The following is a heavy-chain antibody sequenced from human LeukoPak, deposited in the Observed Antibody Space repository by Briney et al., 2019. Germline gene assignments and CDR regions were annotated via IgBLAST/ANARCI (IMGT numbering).Heavy chain of an antibody. CDR1: GYTFTSYG. D-gene: IGHD4-11*01. CDR3: ARDQGYSNCRYYYGMDV. CDR2: ISAYNGNT. Sequence: ASVEVSCKASGYTFTSYGISWVRQAPGQGLEWMGWISAYNGNTNYAQKLQGRVTMTTDTSTSTAYMELRSLRSDDTAVYYCARDQGYSNCRYYYGMDVWGQGTTVTVSS. V-gene: IGHV1-18*01. J-gene: IGHJ6*02.